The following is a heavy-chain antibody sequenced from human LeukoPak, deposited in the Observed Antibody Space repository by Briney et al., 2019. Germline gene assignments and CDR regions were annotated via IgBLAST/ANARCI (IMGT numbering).Heavy chain of an antibody. J-gene: IGHJ1*01. CDR2: ISGSGGST. V-gene: IGHV3-23*01. CDR1: GFTFSSYA. CDR3: AKVNYDSSGYYYVYFQH. Sequence: PGGSLRLSCAASGFTFSSYAMSWVRQAPGKGLEWVSAISGSGGSTYYADSVKGRFTISRDNSKNTLYLQMNSLRAEDTAVYYCAKVNYDSSGYYYVYFQHWGQGTLVTVSS. D-gene: IGHD3-22*01.